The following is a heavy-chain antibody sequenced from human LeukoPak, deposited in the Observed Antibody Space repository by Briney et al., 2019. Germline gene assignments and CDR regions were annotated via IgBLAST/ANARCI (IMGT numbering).Heavy chain of an antibody. J-gene: IGHJ4*02. Sequence: SETLSLTCTVSGGSISSYYWSWIRQPPGKGLEWIGYIYYSGSTNYNPSLKSRVTISVDTSKNQFSLRLSSVTAADTAVYYCARGPNYRQQPPHFDYWGQGTLVTVSS. CDR3: ARGPNYRQQPPHFDY. CDR2: IYYSGST. CDR1: GGSISSYY. D-gene: IGHD6-13*01. V-gene: IGHV4-59*01.